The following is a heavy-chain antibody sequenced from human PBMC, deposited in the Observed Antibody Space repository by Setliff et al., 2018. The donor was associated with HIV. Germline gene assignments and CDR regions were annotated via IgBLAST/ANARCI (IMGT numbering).Heavy chain of an antibody. D-gene: IGHD1-26*01. V-gene: IGHV4-38-2*01. CDR3: ARMGDLGSTYYFDY. J-gene: IGHJ4*02. CDR1: GYSISSGYY. CDR2: IYHSGST. Sequence: SETLSLTCAVSGYSISSGYYWGWIRQPPGKGLEWIGSIYHSGSTYYNPSLKSRVTISVDTSKNQFSLKLSSVTAADTAVYYCARMGDLGSTYYFDYWGQGTLVTVSS.